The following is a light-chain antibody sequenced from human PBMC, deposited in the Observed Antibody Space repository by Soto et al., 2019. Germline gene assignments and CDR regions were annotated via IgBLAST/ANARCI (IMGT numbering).Light chain of an antibody. CDR3: QQYNSS. J-gene: IGKJ2*01. CDR2: KAS. Sequence: DLHMTPSPSSLSASVGARFTITCRASQSISSNLNWYQQKPGKAPKLLIYKASSLESGVPSRFSGSGSGTEFTLTISSLQPDDFATYYCQQYNSSFGQGTKVDIK. CDR1: QSISSN. V-gene: IGKV1-5*03.